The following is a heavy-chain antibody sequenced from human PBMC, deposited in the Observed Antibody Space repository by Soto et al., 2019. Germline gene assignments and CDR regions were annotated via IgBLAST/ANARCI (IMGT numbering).Heavy chain of an antibody. J-gene: IGHJ4*02. V-gene: IGHV4-39*01. CDR3: ARHKTWLRFFDY. CDR1: GGSISSSGYY. Sequence: PSETLSLTCTVSGGSISSSGYYWGWIRQPPGKGLGWIGSIYYSGSTYYNPSLKSRVTISVDTSKKQFSLKLSSVTAADTAVYYCARHKTWLRFFDYWGQGTLVTVSS. CDR2: IYYSGST. D-gene: IGHD5-12*01.